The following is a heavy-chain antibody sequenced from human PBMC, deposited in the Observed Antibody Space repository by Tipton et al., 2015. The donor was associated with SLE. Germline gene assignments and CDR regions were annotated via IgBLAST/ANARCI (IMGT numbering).Heavy chain of an antibody. D-gene: IGHD2-2*01. V-gene: IGHV4-59*01. CDR1: GGSISSYY. Sequence: TLSLTCTVSGGSISSYYWSWIRQPPGKGLEWIGYIYYSGSTNYNPSLKSRVTISVDTSKNQFSLKLSSVTAADTAVYYCARERSSTPYYYYYMDVWGKGTTFPVSS. J-gene: IGHJ6*03. CDR2: IYYSGST. CDR3: ARERSSTPYYYYYMDV.